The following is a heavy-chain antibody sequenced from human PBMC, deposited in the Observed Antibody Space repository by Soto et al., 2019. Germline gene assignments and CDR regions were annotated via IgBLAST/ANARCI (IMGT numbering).Heavy chain of an antibody. CDR3: TRDDSGLGINY. Sequence: AGGSLRLSCEASGFNVRDFWMHWVRQPPGKGPEWVSNIPSDGRDVSYADSVRGRFTISSDDARNTLYLQMSDLRVEDTAIYYCTRDDSGLGINYWGQGTQVTAPQ. CDR1: GFNVRDFW. V-gene: IGHV3-74*01. D-gene: IGHD1-26*01. CDR2: IPSDGRDV. J-gene: IGHJ4*02.